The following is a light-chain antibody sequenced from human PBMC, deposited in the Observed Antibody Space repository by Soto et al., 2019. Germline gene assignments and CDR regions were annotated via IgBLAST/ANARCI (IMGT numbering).Light chain of an antibody. CDR1: SSDVGSYNL. Sequence: QSVLTQPASVSGSPGQSITISCTGTSSDVGSYNLVSWFQQHPGKAPKLMIYEATKRPSGVSSRFSGSKSANTASLTISGLQTDDEADYYCCSYAGSSTVFGGGTKLTVL. J-gene: IGLJ3*02. CDR2: EAT. CDR3: CSYAGSSTV. V-gene: IGLV2-23*01.